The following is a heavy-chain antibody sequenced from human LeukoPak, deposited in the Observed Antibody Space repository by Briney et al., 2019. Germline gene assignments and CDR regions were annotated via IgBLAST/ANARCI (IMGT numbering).Heavy chain of an antibody. J-gene: IGHJ2*01. Sequence: PSETLSLTCTVSGGSISSYYWSWIRQPPGKGLEWIGYIYYSGSTNYNPSLKSRVTISVDTSKNQFSLKLSSVTAADTAVYYCARHKWELRYFDLWGRGTPVTVSS. V-gene: IGHV4-59*08. D-gene: IGHD1-26*01. CDR1: GGSISSYY. CDR3: ARHKWELRYFDL. CDR2: IYYSGST.